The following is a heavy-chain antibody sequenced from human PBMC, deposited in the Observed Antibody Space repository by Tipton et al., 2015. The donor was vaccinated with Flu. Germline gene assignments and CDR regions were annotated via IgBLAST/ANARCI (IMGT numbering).Heavy chain of an antibody. Sequence: SLRLSCAASGFTFSSYDMHWVRQATGKGLEWVSAIGTAGDTYYPGSVKGRFTISRENAKNSLYLQMNSLRAGDTAVYYCARGGVYSGREDYFDYWGQGTLVTVSS. D-gene: IGHD1-26*01. CDR2: IGTAGDT. CDR3: ARGGVYSGREDYFDY. CDR1: GFTFSSYD. V-gene: IGHV3-13*01. J-gene: IGHJ4*02.